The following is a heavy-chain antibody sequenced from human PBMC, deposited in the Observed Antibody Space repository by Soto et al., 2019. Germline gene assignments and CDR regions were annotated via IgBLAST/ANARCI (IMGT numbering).Heavy chain of an antibody. CDR1: GFSFNTW. J-gene: IGHJ4*02. D-gene: IGHD5-12*01. CDR3: TRGASGYGNFDY. V-gene: IGHV3-74*01. Sequence: EVQLLESGGGVVQPGGSLRLSCAASGFSFNTWMHWVRQAPGKGLVWLSRINGDGSSLSYEDSVKGRFTVSRDNAKNTLYLQINSLTAEDTAVYYCTRGASGYGNFDYWGQGVLLTVSS. CDR2: INGDGSSL.